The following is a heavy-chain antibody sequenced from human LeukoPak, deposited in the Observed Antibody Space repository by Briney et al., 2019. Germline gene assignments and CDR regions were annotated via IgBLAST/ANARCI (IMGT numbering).Heavy chain of an antibody. CDR1: GGSFSGYY. CDR3: ARPFEAVDNF. D-gene: IGHD2-15*01. V-gene: IGHV4-34*01. J-gene: IGHJ4*02. Sequence: SETLSLTCAVYGGSFSGYYWSWIRQPPGKGLEWIGEINHSGSTNYNPSLKSRVTISVDTSKNQFSLKLSSVTAADTAVYYCARPFEAVDNFWGQGTLVTVSS. CDR2: INHSGST.